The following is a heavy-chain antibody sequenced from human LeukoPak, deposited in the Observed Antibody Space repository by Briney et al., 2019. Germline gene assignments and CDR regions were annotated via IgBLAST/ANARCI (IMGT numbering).Heavy chain of an antibody. D-gene: IGHD2-21*02. Sequence: GGSLRLSCAASGFTFSSYGMHWVRQAPGKGLEWVAVISYDGSNKYYADSVKGRFTISRDNSKNTLYLQMNSLRAEDTAVYYCAKEAYCGGDCYPPGYYYGMDVWGQGTTVTVSS. CDR3: AKEAYCGGDCYPPGYYYGMDV. J-gene: IGHJ6*02. V-gene: IGHV3-30*18. CDR2: ISYDGSNK. CDR1: GFTFSSYG.